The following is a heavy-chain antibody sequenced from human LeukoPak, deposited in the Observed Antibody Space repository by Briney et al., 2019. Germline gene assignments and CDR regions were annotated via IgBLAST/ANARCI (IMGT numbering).Heavy chain of an antibody. Sequence: SETLSLTCTVSGGSISSSSYYWGWIRQPPGKGLEWIESIYYSGSTYYNPSLKSRVAISVDTSKNQFSLKLSSVTAADTAVYYCARRFDAFDIWGQGTMVTVSS. V-gene: IGHV4-39*01. CDR2: IYYSGST. CDR1: GGSISSSSYY. J-gene: IGHJ3*02. CDR3: ARRFDAFDI.